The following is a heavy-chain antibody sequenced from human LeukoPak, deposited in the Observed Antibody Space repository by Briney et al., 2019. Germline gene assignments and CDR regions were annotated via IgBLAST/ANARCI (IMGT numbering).Heavy chain of an antibody. CDR3: ARHVSSDLRIVVVTSDWYFDL. D-gene: IGHD2-21*02. Sequence: SETLSLTCSVSGGSITSSRYYWGWLRQSPGGGLEWIGTIYYSGSTYYNPSLRSRATISADTSKNQFSLNLSPVTAADTAVYYCARHVSSDLRIVVVTSDWYFDLWGRGTLVTVSS. J-gene: IGHJ2*01. CDR2: IYYSGST. CDR1: GGSITSSRYY. V-gene: IGHV4-39*01.